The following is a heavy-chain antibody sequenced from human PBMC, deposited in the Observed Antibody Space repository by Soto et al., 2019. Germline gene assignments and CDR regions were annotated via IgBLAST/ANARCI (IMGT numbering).Heavy chain of an antibody. CDR1: GGTFSSYA. D-gene: IGHD6-13*01. CDR2: IIPIFGTA. V-gene: IGHV1-69*01. J-gene: IGHJ4*02. CDR3: ARGPRHIAAAGTLDY. Sequence: QVQLVQSGAEVKKPGSSVKVSCKASGGTFSSYAISWVRQAPGQGREWMGGIIPIFGTANYAQKFHGRVTITADESTSTAYMELSSLRSEDTAVYYCARGPRHIAAAGTLDYWGQGTLVTVSS.